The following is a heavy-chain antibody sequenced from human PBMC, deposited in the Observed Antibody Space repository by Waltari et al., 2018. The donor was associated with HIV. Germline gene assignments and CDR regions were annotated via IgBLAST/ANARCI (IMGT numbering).Heavy chain of an antibody. CDR2: IYHSGST. D-gene: IGHD6-6*01. J-gene: IGHJ4*02. V-gene: IGHV4-38-2*02. CDR3: ARESARGGIDY. Sequence: QVQLQESGPGLVKPSETLSLTCAVSGYSIRSGYYWGWIRQPPGKGLEWIGSIYHSGSTYYNPSLKSRVTISVDTSKNQFSLKLSSVTAADTAVYYCARESARGGIDYWGQGTLVTVSS. CDR1: GYSIRSGYY.